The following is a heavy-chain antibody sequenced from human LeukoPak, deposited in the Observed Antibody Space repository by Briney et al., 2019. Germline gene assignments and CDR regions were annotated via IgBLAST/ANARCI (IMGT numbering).Heavy chain of an antibody. CDR3: ARGFRGGVNY. CDR1: GGSISSYY. J-gene: IGHJ4*02. V-gene: IGHV4-59*01. Sequence: PSETLSLTCTVSGGSISSYYWSWIRQPPGKGLEWIGYIYYSGSTNYNPSLKSRVTISVDTSKNQFSLKLSSVTAADTAVYYCARGFRGGVNYWGRGTLVTVSS. D-gene: IGHD2-8*02. CDR2: IYYSGST.